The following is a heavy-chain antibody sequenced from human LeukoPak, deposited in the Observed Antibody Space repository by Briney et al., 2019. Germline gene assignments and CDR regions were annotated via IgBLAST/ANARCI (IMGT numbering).Heavy chain of an antibody. J-gene: IGHJ4*02. Sequence: PSETLSLTCAVYGGSFSGYYWSWIRQPPGKGLEWIGEINHSGSTNYNPSLKSRVTISVDTSKNQFSLKLSSVTAADTAVYYCARGAVAGSIDYWGQGTLVTVSS. CDR3: ARGAVAGSIDY. CDR2: INHSGST. D-gene: IGHD6-19*01. CDR1: GGSFSGYY. V-gene: IGHV4-34*01.